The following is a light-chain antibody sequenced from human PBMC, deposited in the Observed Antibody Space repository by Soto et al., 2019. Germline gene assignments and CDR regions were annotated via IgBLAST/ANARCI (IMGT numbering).Light chain of an antibody. CDR2: KAS. J-gene: IGKJ1*01. Sequence: DIQMTQSPSTLPASLGDRVTITCRASQSVSSWLAWYQQKPGKAPKLLIYKASSLEGGVPSRFSGSGSGTEFTLTISSLQPDDFATYYCQQYNTYWSFGQGTKVDIK. V-gene: IGKV1-5*03. CDR3: QQYNTYWS. CDR1: QSVSSW.